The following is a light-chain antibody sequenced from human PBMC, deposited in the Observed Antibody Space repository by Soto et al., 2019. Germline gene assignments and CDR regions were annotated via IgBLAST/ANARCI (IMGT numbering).Light chain of an antibody. Sequence: QSVLTQPPSVSAAPGQKVTISCSGSSSNIGNNYVSWYQQLPGTAPKLLIYDNNERPSGIPDRFSGSKSGTSATLSITGLQTGDEADYYCGTWDTSLSGGVFGGGTKVTVL. CDR2: DNN. CDR1: SSNIGNNY. J-gene: IGLJ2*01. CDR3: GTWDTSLSGGV. V-gene: IGLV1-51*01.